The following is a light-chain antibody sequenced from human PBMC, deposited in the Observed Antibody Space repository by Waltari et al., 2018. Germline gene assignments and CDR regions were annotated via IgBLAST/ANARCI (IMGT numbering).Light chain of an antibody. CDR2: SNK. J-gene: IGLJ2*01. CDR1: SSNIGSNT. V-gene: IGLV1-44*01. CDR3: AAWDDSLNVVV. Sequence: QSVLTQPPSASGTPGQRVTISCSGSSSNIGSNTVNWYQQLPGTAPKLLMYSNKQRPSGVPDVFSGSKSGTSASLAISGLQSEDEADYYCAAWDDSLNVVVFGGGTKLTVL.